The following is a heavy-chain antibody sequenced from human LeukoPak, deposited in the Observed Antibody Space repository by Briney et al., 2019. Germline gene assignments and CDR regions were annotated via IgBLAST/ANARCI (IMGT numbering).Heavy chain of an antibody. V-gene: IGHV3-21*01. Sequence: PGGSLRLSCAASGFFLSRYTMNWVRQAPGKGLEWVSSISSGSTYINYADSMKGRFTISRDNAKNSLYLQMNSLRAEDTAVYYCARVGLVPGDYWGQGTLVTVSS. J-gene: IGHJ4*02. CDR3: ARVGLVPGDY. CDR1: GFFLSRYT. CDR2: ISSGSTYI. D-gene: IGHD3-10*01.